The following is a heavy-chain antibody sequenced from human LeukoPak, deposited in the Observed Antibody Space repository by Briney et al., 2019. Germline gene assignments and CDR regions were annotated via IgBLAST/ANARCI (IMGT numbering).Heavy chain of an antibody. D-gene: IGHD5-18*01. Sequence: SVKVSCKASGGTFSSYAISWVRQAPGQGLEWMGRIIPILGIANYAQKFQGRVTMTEDTSTDTAYMELSSLRSEDTAVYYCATGDNTAMASDYWGQGTLVTVSS. CDR2: IIPILGIA. V-gene: IGHV1-69*04. J-gene: IGHJ4*02. CDR1: GGTFSSYA. CDR3: ATGDNTAMASDY.